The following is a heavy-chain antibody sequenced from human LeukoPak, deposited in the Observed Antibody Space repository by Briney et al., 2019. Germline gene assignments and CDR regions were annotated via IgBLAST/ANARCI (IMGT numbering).Heavy chain of an antibody. CDR1: GGSMSSSSYY. CDR2: IYYSGIT. J-gene: IGHJ4*02. V-gene: IGHV4-39*01. Sequence: SETLSLTCTVSGGSMSSSSYYWGWLRQPPGKGLEWIGSIYYSGITYYNPSLKSRVTIYVDTSKNQFSLKLTSVTAADTAVYFCARIIRASGMFYTHLDFWGQGTLVTVSS. CDR3: ARIIRASGMFYTHLDF. D-gene: IGHD1-26*01.